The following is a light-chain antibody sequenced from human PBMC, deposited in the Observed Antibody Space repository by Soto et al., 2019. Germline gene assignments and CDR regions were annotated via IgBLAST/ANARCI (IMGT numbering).Light chain of an antibody. CDR3: QQYNSYSYT. J-gene: IGKJ2*01. Sequence: DIQMTQSPSTLSASVGDRVTITCRASQSISSWLDWYQQNPGKAPKLLMYKASSLESGVPSRFSGIGSGTEFTLTISSQQHDAFATYYCQQYNSYSYTFGQGTKLEIK. CDR1: QSISSW. V-gene: IGKV1-5*03. CDR2: KAS.